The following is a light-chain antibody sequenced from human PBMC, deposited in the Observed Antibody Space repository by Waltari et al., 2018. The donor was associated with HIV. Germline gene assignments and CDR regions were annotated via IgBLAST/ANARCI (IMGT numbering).Light chain of an antibody. J-gene: IGKJ3*01. CDR3: QHLNSFPPFT. CDR1: QGISSN. Sequence: DIQLTQSPSFLSASVGDRVTITCRASQGISSNLAWYQQKPGQAPTLLIYAASSLPTGVPSRFSGSGSGTEFTLTVRRLQPEDFATYFCQHLNSFPPFTFGPGTTVGVK. V-gene: IGKV1-9*01. CDR2: AAS.